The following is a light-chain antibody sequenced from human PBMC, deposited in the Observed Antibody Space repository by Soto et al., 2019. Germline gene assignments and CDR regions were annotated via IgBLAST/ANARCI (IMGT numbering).Light chain of an antibody. Sequence: DIQMTQSPSTLSASVGDRVTITCRASQSISSWLAWYQQKPGKTPKLLIYKESSLESGVPSRFSGSGSGTEFTLTISSMQPDDFATYYCQQYKSLYTFGQGTKLEIK. CDR1: QSISSW. CDR2: KES. J-gene: IGKJ2*01. V-gene: IGKV1-5*03. CDR3: QQYKSLYT.